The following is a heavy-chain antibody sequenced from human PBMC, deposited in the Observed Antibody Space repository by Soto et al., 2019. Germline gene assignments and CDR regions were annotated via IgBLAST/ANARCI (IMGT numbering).Heavy chain of an antibody. D-gene: IGHD4-17*01. Sequence: PGGSLRISCAASGFTFADYTMHWVRQAQGKCLGLFFLIKWDGGMAYEGVAVKGRITISRDNSKNSLYLQMNSLRTDDTALYYCANDIPDYGGKIFDYWGQGTLVTVSS. CDR1: GFTFADYT. CDR3: ANDIPDYGGKIFDY. V-gene: IGHV3-43*01. CDR2: IKWDGGMA. J-gene: IGHJ4*02.